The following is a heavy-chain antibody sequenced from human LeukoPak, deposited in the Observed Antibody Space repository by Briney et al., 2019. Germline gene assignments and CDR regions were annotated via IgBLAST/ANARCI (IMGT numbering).Heavy chain of an antibody. CDR3: ARHFGSYGPLDY. CDR2: IYPGDSDI. D-gene: IGHD5-18*01. V-gene: IGHV5-51*01. Sequence: GESLKISCQCSGYSFTDYWIGWVRQMPGKGLEWMGIIYPGDSDIRYSPSFQGQVTISADKSINTAYLQWSSLKASDTAMYYCARHFGSYGPLDYWGQGTLVTVSS. CDR1: GYSFTDYW. J-gene: IGHJ4*02.